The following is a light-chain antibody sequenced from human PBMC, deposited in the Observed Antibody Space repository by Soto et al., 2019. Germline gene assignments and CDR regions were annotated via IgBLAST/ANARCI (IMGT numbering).Light chain of an antibody. CDR2: DNY. V-gene: IGLV1-51*01. J-gene: IGLJ1*01. Sequence: QSVLTQPPSLSAAPGQEVTISCSGSGSNVGYNSVSWYQQLPGTAPKLLIYDNYKRPSGIPARFSGSKSGTSASLGITGLQTGDEADYYCGAWDGRLTAYVFGSGTKLTVL. CDR3: GAWDGRLTAYV. CDR1: GSNVGYNS.